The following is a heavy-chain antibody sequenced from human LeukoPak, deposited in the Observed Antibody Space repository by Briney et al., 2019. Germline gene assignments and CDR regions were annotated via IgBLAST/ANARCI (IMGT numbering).Heavy chain of an antibody. Sequence: PSETLSLTCTVSGGSISSYYWSWIRQPPGKGLGWIGYIYYSGSTNYNPSLKSRVTISVDTSKNQFSLKLSSVTAADTAVYYCARSLSGSYYSLGYWGQGTLVTVSS. J-gene: IGHJ4*02. CDR3: ARSLSGSYYSLGY. CDR2: IYYSGST. D-gene: IGHD1-26*01. CDR1: GGSISSYY. V-gene: IGHV4-59*01.